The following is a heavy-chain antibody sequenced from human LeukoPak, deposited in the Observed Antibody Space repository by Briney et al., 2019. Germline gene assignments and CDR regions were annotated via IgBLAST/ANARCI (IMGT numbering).Heavy chain of an antibody. V-gene: IGHV1-46*01. J-gene: IGHJ5*02. CDR3: ASLFYGSGSYSMFAFDP. CDR2: ISPSGGST. D-gene: IGHD3-10*01. CDR1: GYTFTSYY. Sequence: GASVKVSCKASGYTFTSYYMHWVRQAPGQGLEWMGIISPSGGSTNYAQKLQGRVTMTTDTSTSTAYMELRSLRSDDTAVYYCASLFYGSGSYSMFAFDPWGQGTLVTVSS.